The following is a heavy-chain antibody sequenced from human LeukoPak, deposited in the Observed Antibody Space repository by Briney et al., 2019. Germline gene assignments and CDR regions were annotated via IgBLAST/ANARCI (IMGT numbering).Heavy chain of an antibody. CDR1: GFAISNYA. D-gene: IGHD3-22*01. CDR3: AKTPPSYYDSIGHFYVDSNYFDC. J-gene: IGHJ4*02. Sequence: QPGGSLRLSCAASGFAISNYAMSWVRQAPGKGLEWVAGISGSGDKSYYADSVKGRFSVSRDTSNNTLYLQMISLRAEDTAVYYCAKTPPSYYDSIGHFYVDSNYFDCWGRGTLVTVSS. V-gene: IGHV3-23*01. CDR2: ISGSGDKS.